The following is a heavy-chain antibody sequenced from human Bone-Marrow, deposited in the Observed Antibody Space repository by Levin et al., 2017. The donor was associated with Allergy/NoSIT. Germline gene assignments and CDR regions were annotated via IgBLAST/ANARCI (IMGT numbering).Heavy chain of an antibody. Sequence: AASVKVSCKASGYTFTSYDIHWVRQATGQGLEWMGWMNPSSGNTGYSQKFQGRVTMTRNTSINTAYMELSSLRSEDTAVFYCARMTAGDSEEDYWGQGTLVTVSS. V-gene: IGHV1-8*01. J-gene: IGHJ4*02. CDR2: MNPSSGNT. D-gene: IGHD3-16*01. CDR1: GYTFTSYD. CDR3: ARMTAGDSEEDY.